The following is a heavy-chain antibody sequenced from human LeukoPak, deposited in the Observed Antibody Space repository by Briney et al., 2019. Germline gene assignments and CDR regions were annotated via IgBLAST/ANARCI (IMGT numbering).Heavy chain of an antibody. Sequence: ASVTVSCKASGYTFTNYYMHWVRQAPGQGLEWMGLSNPTGSSTNYAQKFRGRVIMTRDTSTTTVYMELSSLRSEDTAVYYCAREESGGYFDYWGQGTLVTVSS. CDR2: SNPTGSST. CDR1: GYTFTNYY. J-gene: IGHJ4*02. V-gene: IGHV1-46*01. D-gene: IGHD2-8*02. CDR3: AREESGGYFDY.